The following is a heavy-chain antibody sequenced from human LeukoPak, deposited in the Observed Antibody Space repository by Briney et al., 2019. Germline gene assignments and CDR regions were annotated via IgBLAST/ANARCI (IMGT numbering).Heavy chain of an antibody. CDR2: INPNSGGT. Sequence: ASVKVSCKASGYTFTGYYMHWVRQAPGQGLEWMGWINPNSGGTNYAQKFQGRVTMTRDTSISTAYMELSRLRSDDTAVYYCARPRVPAASWFDPWGQGTLVTVSS. D-gene: IGHD2-2*01. CDR1: GYTFTGYY. V-gene: IGHV1-2*02. CDR3: ARPRVPAASWFDP. J-gene: IGHJ5*02.